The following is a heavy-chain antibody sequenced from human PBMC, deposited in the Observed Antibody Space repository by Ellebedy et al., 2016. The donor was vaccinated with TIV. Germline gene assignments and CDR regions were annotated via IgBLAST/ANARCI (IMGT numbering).Heavy chain of an antibody. CDR2: INGDGSST. Sequence: PGGSLRLSCAASGFSFSSYWMHWVRQTPGKGLVWLSRINGDGSSTRCADSVKGRFTISRDNSKNTLYLQMNSLTTEETAVYYCARAVIGKEDFDYWGQGSLVSVSS. J-gene: IGHJ4*02. V-gene: IGHV3-74*01. CDR3: ARAVIGKEDFDY. D-gene: IGHD3-10*01. CDR1: GFSFSSYW.